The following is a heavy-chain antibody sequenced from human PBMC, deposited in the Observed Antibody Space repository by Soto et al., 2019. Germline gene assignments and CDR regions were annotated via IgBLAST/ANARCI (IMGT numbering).Heavy chain of an antibody. CDR2: IYYSGGT. Sequence: PSETLSLTCTVSGGSINNYYWTWIRQPPGKGLEWIGYIYYSGGTNNNPSLKSRVTISVDTSKNQFSLKLSSVTAADTAMYYCVKGGTSKFDPWGQGTLVTAPQ. D-gene: IGHD1-1*01. V-gene: IGHV4-59*01. CDR1: GGSINNYY. CDR3: VKGGTSKFDP. J-gene: IGHJ5*02.